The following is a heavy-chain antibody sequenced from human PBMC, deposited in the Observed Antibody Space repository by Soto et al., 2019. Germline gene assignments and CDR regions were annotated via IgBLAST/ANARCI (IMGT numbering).Heavy chain of an antibody. V-gene: IGHV1-69*13. CDR1: GGTFSSYA. D-gene: IGHD3-22*01. Sequence: ASVKVSCKASGGTFSSYAISWVRQAPGQGLEWMGGIIPIFGTANYAQKFQGRVTITADESTSTAYMELSSLRSEDTAVYYCASPYDSSDAFDIWGQGTMVTVSS. CDR3: ASPYDSSDAFDI. J-gene: IGHJ3*02. CDR2: IIPIFGTA.